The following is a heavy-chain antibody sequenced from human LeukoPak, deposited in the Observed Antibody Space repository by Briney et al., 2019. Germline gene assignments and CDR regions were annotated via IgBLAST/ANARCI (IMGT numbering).Heavy chain of an antibody. CDR2: ISGSGGGT. CDR1: GFTFSSYA. D-gene: IGHD1-20*01. CDR3: AKAQVHNWNQPGIDY. J-gene: IGHJ4*02. V-gene: IGHV3-23*01. Sequence: GGSLRLSCAASGFTFSSYAMSWVRQAPGKGLEWASTISGSGGGTYYADSVKGRFTISRDNSKNTLYLQMSSLRAEDTAVHYCAKAQVHNWNQPGIDYWGQGALVTVSS.